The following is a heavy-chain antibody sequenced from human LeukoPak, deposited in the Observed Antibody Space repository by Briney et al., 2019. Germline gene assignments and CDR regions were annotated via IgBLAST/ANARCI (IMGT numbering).Heavy chain of an antibody. J-gene: IGHJ4*02. CDR2: IYHSGST. Sequence: SETLSLTCTVSGYSISSGYYWGWIRPPPGKGLEWIGSIYHSGSTYYNPSLKSRVTISVDTSKNQFSLELSSVTAADTAVYYCARIRIAAQSFDYWGQGTLVTVSS. V-gene: IGHV4-38-2*02. CDR3: ARIRIAAQSFDY. D-gene: IGHD6-13*01. CDR1: GYSISSGYY.